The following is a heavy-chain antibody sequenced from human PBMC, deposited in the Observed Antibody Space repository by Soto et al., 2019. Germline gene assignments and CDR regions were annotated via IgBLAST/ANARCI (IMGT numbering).Heavy chain of an antibody. CDR1: GFTFSSYD. D-gene: IGHD2-15*01. CDR2: IGTAGDT. Sequence: EVQLVESGGGLVQPGGSLRLSCAASGFTFSSYDMHWVRQATGKGLEWVSAIGTAGDTYYPGSVKGRFTISRENAKNSLYLQMNSLRAGDTAVYYCARLYLKADYGMDVWGQGTTVTVSS. CDR3: ARLYLKADYGMDV. V-gene: IGHV3-13*01. J-gene: IGHJ6*02.